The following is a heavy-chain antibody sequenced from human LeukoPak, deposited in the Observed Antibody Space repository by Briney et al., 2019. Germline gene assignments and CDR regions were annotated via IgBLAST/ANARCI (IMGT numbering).Heavy chain of an antibody. CDR3: ARGGTTYFSGSGTHP. V-gene: IGHV4-34*01. Sequence: PSQTLSLTCAVSGGSFSGFFWTWIRQSPGRGLEWIGEINRRGTTYYNPSLESRLAISLDTSRNQFFLHLTSVTAADTAVYFCARGGTTYFSGSGTHPWGQGTLVTVSS. D-gene: IGHD3-10*01. CDR1: GGSFSGFF. J-gene: IGHJ5*02. CDR2: INRRGTT.